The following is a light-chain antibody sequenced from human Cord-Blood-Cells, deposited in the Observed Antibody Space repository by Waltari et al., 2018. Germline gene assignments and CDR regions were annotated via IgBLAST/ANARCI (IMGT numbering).Light chain of an antibody. V-gene: IGLV2-14*01. CDR2: DVS. CDR1: STDVGGYNY. J-gene: IGLJ3*02. Sequence: QSALTQPASVSGSPGQSITISCSGTSTDVGGYNYVSWYQQHPGKAPKLMIYDVSKRPSGVSNRFSGSKSGNTASLTSSGLQAEDEADYYCSSYTSSSPLFGGGTKLTVL. CDR3: SSYTSSSPL.